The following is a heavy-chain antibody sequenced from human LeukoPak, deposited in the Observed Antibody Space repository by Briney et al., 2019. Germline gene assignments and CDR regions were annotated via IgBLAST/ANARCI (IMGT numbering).Heavy chain of an antibody. Sequence: ASVKVSCKASGYTFTGYFMHWVRQAPGQGLEWMGWINPNSGGTNYAQKFQGRVTMTRDTSISTAYMEMGRLRSDDTALYYCTRGSYYDSSGYSGVRLFEYCGEGGPVTVPS. CDR2: INPNSGGT. CDR1: GYTFTGYF. D-gene: IGHD3-22*01. CDR3: TRGSYYDSSGYSGVRLFEY. V-gene: IGHV1-2*02. J-gene: IGHJ4*02.